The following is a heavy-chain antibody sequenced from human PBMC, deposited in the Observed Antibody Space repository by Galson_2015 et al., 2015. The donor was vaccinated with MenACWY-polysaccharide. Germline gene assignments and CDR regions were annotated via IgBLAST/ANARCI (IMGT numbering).Heavy chain of an antibody. CDR2: ISGSGKTI. J-gene: IGHJ5*02. CDR1: GFTFSTYG. D-gene: IGHD1-26*01. V-gene: IGHV3-23*01. Sequence: SLRLSCAASGFTFSTYGMSWVRQAPGEGLEWVSGISGSGKTIHYAESMKGRFIISRDNSRNTLYLQLNSLRAEDTAVYYCAKDAGGRGSSLFQFDAWGQGTLVTVSS. CDR3: AKDAGGRGSSLFQFDA.